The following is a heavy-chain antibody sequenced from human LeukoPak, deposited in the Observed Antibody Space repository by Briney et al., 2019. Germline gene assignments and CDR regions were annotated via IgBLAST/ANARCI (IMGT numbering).Heavy chain of an antibody. J-gene: IGHJ4*02. CDR2: ISYDGSNK. CDR3: ARDYTGGWNDY. Sequence: GGSLRLSCAASGFTFSSYAMHWVRQAPGKGLEWVAVISYDGSNKKYADSVKGRFTISRDNSKNTLYLQMNSLRAEDTAVYYCARDYTGGWNDYWGQGTLVTVSS. CDR1: GFTFSSYA. V-gene: IGHV3-30*04. D-gene: IGHD7-27*01.